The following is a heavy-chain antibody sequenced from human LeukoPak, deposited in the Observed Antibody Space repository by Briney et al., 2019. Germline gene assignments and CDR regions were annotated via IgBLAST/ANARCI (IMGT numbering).Heavy chain of an antibody. D-gene: IGHD3-3*01. CDR1: GGSISSGDYY. CDR3: ARVTADVYYDFWSGYYTPSNWFDP. J-gene: IGHJ5*02. CDR2: IYYSGST. V-gene: IGHV4-39*07. Sequence: SETLSLTCTVSGGSISSGDYYWGWIRQPPGRGLEWIGNIYYSGSTYYNPSLKSRVTISVDTSKNQFSLKLSSVTAADTAVYYCARVTADVYYDFWSGYYTPSNWFDPWGQGTLVTVSS.